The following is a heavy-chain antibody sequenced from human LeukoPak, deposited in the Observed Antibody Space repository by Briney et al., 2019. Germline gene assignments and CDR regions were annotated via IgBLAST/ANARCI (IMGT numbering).Heavy chain of an antibody. CDR1: TSTFSSYA. J-gene: IGHJ3*01. CDR2: LSASGARI. CDR3: AGGEGEAGIYDAFDF. V-gene: IGHV3-23*01. D-gene: IGHD3-16*01. Sequence: GGSLRLSCTASTSTFSSYAMTWVRQPLRTGLQWVATLSASGARIHYADSVKGRFTISRDNSKNTLYLQMDSLRPEDTAVYFCAGGEGEAGIYDAFDFWGQGTLVAVSS.